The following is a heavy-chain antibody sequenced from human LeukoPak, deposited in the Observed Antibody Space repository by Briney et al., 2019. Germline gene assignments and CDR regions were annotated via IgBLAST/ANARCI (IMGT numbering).Heavy chain of an antibody. J-gene: IGHJ1*01. CDR2: VSGDGGRT. CDR3: ARDRMSRAPTYFHH. Sequence: PGGSLRLSCAASGFTFDEFAMHWVRQAPGKGLEWVSLVSGDGGRTDYADSVKGRFTISRDNSKNSLYLQMNSLTAEDTAFYFCARDRMSRAPTYFHHWGQGTLVTVSA. D-gene: IGHD2-2*01. V-gene: IGHV3-43*02. CDR1: GFTFDEFA.